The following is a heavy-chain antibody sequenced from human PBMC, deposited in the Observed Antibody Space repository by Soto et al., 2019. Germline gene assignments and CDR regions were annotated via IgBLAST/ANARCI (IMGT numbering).Heavy chain of an antibody. Sequence: QVQLVQSGAEVKKPGASVKVSCKASGYTFTSYDINWVRQATGQGLEWMGWMNPNSGNTGYAQKFQGRVTMTRTTSISTAYMELSSLRSEDTAVYYCARGVRIVVVPAARLYYYYMDVWGKGTTVTVSS. J-gene: IGHJ6*03. CDR2: MNPNSGNT. CDR3: ARGVRIVVVPAARLYYYYMDV. D-gene: IGHD2-2*01. CDR1: GYTFTSYD. V-gene: IGHV1-8*01.